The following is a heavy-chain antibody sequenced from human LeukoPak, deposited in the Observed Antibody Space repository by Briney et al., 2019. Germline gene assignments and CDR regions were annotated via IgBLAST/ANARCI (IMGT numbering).Heavy chain of an antibody. Sequence: SQTLSLTCTVSGGSISSGSYYWSWIRQPAGKGLEWIGRIYTSGSTNYNPSLKSRVTISVDTSKNQFSLKLSPVTAADTAVYYCARDKYCSSTSCYTYYYYMDVWGKGTTVTVSS. CDR1: GGSISSGSYY. D-gene: IGHD2-2*02. CDR3: ARDKYCSSTSCYTYYYYMDV. J-gene: IGHJ6*03. CDR2: IYTSGST. V-gene: IGHV4-61*02.